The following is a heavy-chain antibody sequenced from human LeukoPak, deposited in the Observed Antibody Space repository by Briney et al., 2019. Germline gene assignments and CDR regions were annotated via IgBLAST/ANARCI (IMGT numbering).Heavy chain of an antibody. D-gene: IGHD2-15*01. CDR1: GYTFVSYG. Sequence: ASVKVSCKASGYTFVSYGISWVRQAPGHGLEWMGWISAYNGSTNYAQKFQARVTMTTDTSTSTAYMELRSLRADDTAVYWCASRGYCSGGTCYSYNWFDPWGQGTLVTVSS. CDR3: ASRGYCSGGTCYSYNWFDP. V-gene: IGHV1-18*01. J-gene: IGHJ5*02. CDR2: ISAYNGST.